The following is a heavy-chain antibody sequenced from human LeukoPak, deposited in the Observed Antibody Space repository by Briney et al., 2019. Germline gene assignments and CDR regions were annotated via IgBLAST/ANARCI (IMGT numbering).Heavy chain of an antibody. CDR3: ARDRDVYTN. CDR2: ISAYNTNT. D-gene: IGHD5-24*01. Sequence: GASVTVSFTGSGYTFTIYGISWERQAPGQGLDWMAWISAYNTNTNYAQNLQGTVTMTTDTSTSPAYMELRSLRSDDTAVYYCARDRDVYTNWGQGTLVTVSS. J-gene: IGHJ4*02. V-gene: IGHV1-18*01. CDR1: GYTFTIYG.